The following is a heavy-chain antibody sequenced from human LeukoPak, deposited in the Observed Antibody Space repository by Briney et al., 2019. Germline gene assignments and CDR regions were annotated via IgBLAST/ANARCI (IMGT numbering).Heavy chain of an antibody. D-gene: IGHD3-9*01. V-gene: IGHV4-38-2*02. CDR3: ARDPVLRYFDWLQGHFDY. Sequence: SETLSLTCAVSGYYISSGYYWGWIRQPPGKGLEWIGSIYHNENTYYNPSLKSRVTISVDTSKNQFSLKLSSVTAADTAVYYCARDPVLRYFDWLQGHFDYWGQGLLVTVSS. CDR1: GYYISSGYY. J-gene: IGHJ4*02. CDR2: IYHNENT.